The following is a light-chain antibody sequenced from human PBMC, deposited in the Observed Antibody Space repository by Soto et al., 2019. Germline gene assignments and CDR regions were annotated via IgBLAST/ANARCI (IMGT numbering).Light chain of an antibody. J-gene: IGLJ3*02. V-gene: IGLV1-36*01. CDR2: FDD. Sequence: QPVLTQPPSVSAAPRQRVTISCSGSSSNLGNNAVNWYQQVPGKAPKLLIHFDDRVASGVSDRFSGSKSGTSASLAISALQSEDEADYYCASWDDHLNGPLFGGGTKLTVL. CDR1: SSNLGNNA. CDR3: ASWDDHLNGPL.